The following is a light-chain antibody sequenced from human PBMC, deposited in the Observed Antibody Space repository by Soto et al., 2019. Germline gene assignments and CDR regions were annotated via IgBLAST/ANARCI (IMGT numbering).Light chain of an antibody. CDR1: SSNVGSNA. CDR3: AVCDDSLAGRV. CDR2: VQN. Sequence: QSVLTQPPSASGTPGQTVTISCSGSSSNVGSNAVTWYHHLQGTAPKLLIYVQNQRPSGVPDRFSGSKSGTSASLAIIGLQSEDEADYYCAVCDDSLAGRVFGGGTKVTVL. J-gene: IGLJ2*01. V-gene: IGLV1-44*01.